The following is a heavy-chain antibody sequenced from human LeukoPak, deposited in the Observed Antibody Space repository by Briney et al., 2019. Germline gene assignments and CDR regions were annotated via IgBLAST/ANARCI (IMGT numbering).Heavy chain of an antibody. Sequence: ASVKVSCKASGYTFTSYYMHWVRQAPGQGLEWMGIINPSGGSTSYAQKFQGRVTMARDTSTSTVYMELSSLRSEDTAVYYCARDWLDRGAFDIWGQGTMVTVSS. CDR1: GYTFTSYY. D-gene: IGHD3-22*01. CDR3: ARDWLDRGAFDI. J-gene: IGHJ3*02. CDR2: INPSGGST. V-gene: IGHV1-46*01.